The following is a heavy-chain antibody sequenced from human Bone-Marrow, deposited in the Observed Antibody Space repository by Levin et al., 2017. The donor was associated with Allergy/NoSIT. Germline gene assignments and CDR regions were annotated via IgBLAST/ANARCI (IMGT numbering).Heavy chain of an antibody. D-gene: IGHD3-16*01. CDR3: ARGPFPVWWVSPWFDP. Sequence: GGSLRLSCAASGFTVSSNYMSWVRQAPGKGLEWVSVIYSGGSTYYADSVKGRFTISRDNSKNTLYLQMNSLRAEDTAVYYCARGPFPVWWVSPWFDPWGQGTLVTVSS. J-gene: IGHJ5*02. CDR2: IYSGGST. CDR1: GFTVSSNY. V-gene: IGHV3-53*01.